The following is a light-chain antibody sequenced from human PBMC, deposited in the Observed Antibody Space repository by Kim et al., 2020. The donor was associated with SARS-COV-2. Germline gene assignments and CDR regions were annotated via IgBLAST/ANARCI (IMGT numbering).Light chain of an antibody. J-gene: IGLJ2*01. CDR1: SSDVDRLNY. Sequence: GQSVAIYCTGNSSDVDRLNYVSWYQHHPGKAPKLIIYDVSRRPTGVPDRFSGTKSGNTASLTVSGLQAEDEDDYYCSSYAGSNDLVFGGGTQLTVL. CDR2: DVS. CDR3: SSYAGSNDLV. V-gene: IGLV2-8*01.